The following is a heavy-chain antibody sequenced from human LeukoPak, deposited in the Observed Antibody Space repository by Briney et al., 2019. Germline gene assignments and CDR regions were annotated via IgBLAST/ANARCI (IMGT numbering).Heavy chain of an antibody. CDR3: AKNYYDSSGLFDY. J-gene: IGHJ4*02. CDR2: ISSSSSYI. CDR1: GFIVSANY. D-gene: IGHD3-22*01. Sequence: GGSLRLSCAASGFIVSANYMNWVRQAPGKGLEWVSSISSSSSYIYYADSVKGRFTISRDNAKNSLHLQMNSLRAEDTAVYYCAKNYYDSSGLFDYWGQGTLVIVSS. V-gene: IGHV3-21*01.